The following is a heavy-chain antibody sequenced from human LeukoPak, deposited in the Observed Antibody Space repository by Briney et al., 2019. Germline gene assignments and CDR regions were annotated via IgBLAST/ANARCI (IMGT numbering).Heavy chain of an antibody. Sequence: PSETLSLTCTVSGGSISSYYWSWIRQPPGKGLEWIGYIYYSGSTNYNPSLKSRVTISVGTSKNQFSLKLSSVTAADTAVYYCARRGYSYAHDYWGQGTLVTVSS. CDR2: IYYSGST. V-gene: IGHV4-59*08. D-gene: IGHD5-18*01. J-gene: IGHJ4*02. CDR3: ARRGYSYAHDY. CDR1: GGSISSYY.